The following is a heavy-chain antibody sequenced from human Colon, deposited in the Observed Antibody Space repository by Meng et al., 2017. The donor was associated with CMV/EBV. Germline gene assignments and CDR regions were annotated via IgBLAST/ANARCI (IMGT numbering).Heavy chain of an antibody. J-gene: IGHJ4*02. Sequence: SETLSLTCAVYGGSFSGYYWSWIRQPPGKGLEWIGEINHSGSTNYNASLKSRVTISGDTSKNQFSLKLSSVTAADTAVYYCARRATVPSYYFDYWGQGILVTVSS. D-gene: IGHD4-17*01. V-gene: IGHV4-34*01. CDR1: GGSFSGYY. CDR2: INHSGST. CDR3: ARRATVPSYYFDY.